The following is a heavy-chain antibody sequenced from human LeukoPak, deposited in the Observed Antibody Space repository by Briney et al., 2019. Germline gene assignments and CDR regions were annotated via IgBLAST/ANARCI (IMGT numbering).Heavy chain of an antibody. CDR3: AKGGRSYCGGDCYKDAFDI. CDR1: GFTFRSYE. Sequence: GGSLRLSCAASGFTFRSYEMNWVRQAPGKGLEGVSGISSSGGSTYYADSVKGRFTISRDNSKNTLYLQMNSLRAEDMAVFYCAKGGRSYCGGDCYKDAFDIWGQGTMVTVSS. J-gene: IGHJ3*02. D-gene: IGHD2-21*02. CDR2: ISSSGGST. V-gene: IGHV3-23*01.